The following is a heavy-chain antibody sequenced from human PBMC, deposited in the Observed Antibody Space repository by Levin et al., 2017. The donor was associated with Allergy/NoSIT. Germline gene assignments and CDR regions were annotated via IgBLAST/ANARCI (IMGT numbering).Heavy chain of an antibody. J-gene: IGHJ4*02. CDR2: ITGSGGGT. D-gene: IGHD6-13*01. CDR1: GFIFNNYA. V-gene: IGHV3-23*01. CDR3: AKRAGYSTNWYYFDY. Sequence: GGSLRLSCAASGFIFNNYAMTWVRQAPGTGLEWVSVITGSGGGTYYADSLKGRFTISRDNSKNTLYLQMNSLRAEDTGVYYCAKRAGYSTNWYYFDYWGQGTLVTVSS.